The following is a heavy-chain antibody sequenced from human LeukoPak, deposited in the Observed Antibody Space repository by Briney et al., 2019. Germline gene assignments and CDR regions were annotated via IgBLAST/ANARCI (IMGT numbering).Heavy chain of an antibody. CDR2: IYPGDSDT. CDR1: GYNFTNYW. CDR3: ARSANQGGIWV. Sequence: GESLKISCKGSGYNFTNYWIGWVRQMPGKGLEWMGIIYPGDSDTTYSPSFQGQVTISADKSISTVYLQWSNLKASDTAMYYCARSANQGGIWVWGQGTLVTVSS. J-gene: IGHJ4*02. D-gene: IGHD3-16*01. V-gene: IGHV5-51*01.